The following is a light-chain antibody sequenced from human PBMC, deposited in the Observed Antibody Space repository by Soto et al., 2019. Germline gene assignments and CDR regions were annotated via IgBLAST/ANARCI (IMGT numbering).Light chain of an antibody. CDR3: QQRSHWWT. CDR1: QSVSSY. CDR2: DAS. J-gene: IGKJ1*01. Sequence: EIVLTQSPATLSLSPGERATLSCRASQSVSSYLAWYQQKPGQAPRLLIYDASNRATGIPARFSGSGSGTEFTLTISSLEPEDFTVYYCQQRSHWWTFGQGTKVDIK. V-gene: IGKV3-11*01.